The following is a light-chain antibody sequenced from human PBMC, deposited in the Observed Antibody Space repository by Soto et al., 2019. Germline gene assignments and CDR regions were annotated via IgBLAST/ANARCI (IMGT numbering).Light chain of an antibody. CDR2: DAY. CDR3: QQRTSWPPA. V-gene: IGKV3-11*01. CDR1: QSLVSY. Sequence: EIVLTQSPATLSLSPGETATLSCRASQSLVSYLAWYQQKPGQAPRVLIYDAYKRATGIPARFSGSGSGTDFTLTISSLEPEDVAVYYCQQRTSWPPAFGQGTRLEIK. J-gene: IGKJ5*01.